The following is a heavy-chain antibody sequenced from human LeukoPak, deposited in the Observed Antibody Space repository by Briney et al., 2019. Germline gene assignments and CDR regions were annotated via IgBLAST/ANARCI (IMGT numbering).Heavy chain of an antibody. V-gene: IGHV1-18*01. Sequence: ASVKVSCKASGYTFTSYGISWVRQAPGQGLEWMGWISAYNCNTNYAQKLQGRVTMTTDTSTSTAYMELRSLRSDDTAVYYCARDWIPYYYDSSGYYYPHPKISYYYYYMDVWGKGTTVTISS. D-gene: IGHD3-22*01. J-gene: IGHJ6*03. CDR3: ARDWIPYYYDSSGYYYPHPKISYYYYYMDV. CDR2: ISAYNCNT. CDR1: GYTFTSYG.